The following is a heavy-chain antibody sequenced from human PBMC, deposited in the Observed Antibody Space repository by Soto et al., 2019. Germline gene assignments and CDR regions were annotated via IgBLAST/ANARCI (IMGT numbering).Heavy chain of an antibody. J-gene: IGHJ5*02. CDR3: ARSSYYCSSTSCYFHWFDP. Sequence: ASVKVSCKASGGTFSSYAISWVRQAPGQGLEWMGGIIPIFGTANYAQKFQGRVTITADESTSTAYMELSSLRSEDTAVYYCARSSYYCSSTSCYFHWFDPWGQGTLVTVSS. CDR2: IIPIFGTA. CDR1: GGTFSSYA. V-gene: IGHV1-69*13. D-gene: IGHD2-2*01.